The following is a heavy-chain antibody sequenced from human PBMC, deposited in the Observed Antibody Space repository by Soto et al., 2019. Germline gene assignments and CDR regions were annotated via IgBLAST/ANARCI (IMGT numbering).Heavy chain of an antibody. V-gene: IGHV4-31*03. D-gene: IGHD3-9*01. Sequence: PSETLSLTCTVSGGSISSGGYYWSWIRQHPGKGLEWIGYIYYSGSTYYNPSLKSRVTISVDTSKNQFSLKLSSVTAADTAVYYCARVHYDILTGYQTLDYWGQGTLVTV. CDR1: GGSISSGGYY. CDR2: IYYSGST. J-gene: IGHJ4*02. CDR3: ARVHYDILTGYQTLDY.